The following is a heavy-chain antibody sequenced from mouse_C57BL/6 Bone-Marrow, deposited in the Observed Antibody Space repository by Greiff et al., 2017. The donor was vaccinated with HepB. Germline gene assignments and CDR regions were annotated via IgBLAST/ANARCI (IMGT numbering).Heavy chain of an antibody. J-gene: IGHJ2*01. CDR2: IYPRSGNT. Sequence: QVQLQQSGAELARPGASVKLSCKASGYTFTSYGISWVKQRTGQGLEWIGEIYPRSGNTYYNEKFKGKATLTADKSSSTAYMQLSSLTSEDSAIYFCARNGNYFYFDYWGQGTTLTVSS. V-gene: IGHV1-81*01. CDR3: ARNGNYFYFDY. CDR1: GYTFTSYG. D-gene: IGHD2-1*01.